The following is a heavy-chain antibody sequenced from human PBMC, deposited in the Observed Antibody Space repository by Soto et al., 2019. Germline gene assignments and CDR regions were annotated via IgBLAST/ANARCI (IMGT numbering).Heavy chain of an antibody. Sequence: QLQLQESGPGLVKPSETLSLTCTVSGGSISSSPYYWGWIRQPPGKGLEWIGNIYYNGNTFYNPSLKRRVTISVDTSKNQFSLKLGSVTAADAAVYYGARHGPLSNNWNQLDYWGQGTLVTVSS. V-gene: IGHV4-39*01. CDR3: ARHGPLSNNWNQLDY. J-gene: IGHJ4*02. CDR2: IYYNGNT. CDR1: GGSISSSPYY. D-gene: IGHD1-1*01.